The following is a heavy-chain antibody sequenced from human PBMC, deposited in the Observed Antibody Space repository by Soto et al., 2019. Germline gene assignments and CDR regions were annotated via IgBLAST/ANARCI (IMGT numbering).Heavy chain of an antibody. Sequence: QLQLQESGPGLVKPSETLSLTCTVSGGSISSSSYYWGWIRQPPGKGLEWIGSIYYSGSTYYNPSLKSRVTISVDTSKNQFSLKLSSVTAADTAVYYCARRVDSGIAVAVDYWGQGTLVTVSS. CDR3: ARRVDSGIAVAVDY. D-gene: IGHD6-19*01. V-gene: IGHV4-39*01. CDR1: GGSISSSSYY. J-gene: IGHJ4*02. CDR2: IYYSGST.